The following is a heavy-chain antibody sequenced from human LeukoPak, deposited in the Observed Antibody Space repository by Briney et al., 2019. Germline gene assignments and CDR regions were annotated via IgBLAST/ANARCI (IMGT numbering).Heavy chain of an antibody. CDR2: INPNSGGT. CDR1: GYSFNSQG. Sequence: ASVKVSCKASGYSFNSQGMNWVRQAPGQGLEWMGWINPNSGGTNYAQKFQGRVTMTRDTSISTAYMELSRLRSDDTAVYYCARESPKLLWFGELLEKGCSADYWGQGTLVTVSS. CDR3: ARESPKLLWFGELLEKGCSADY. V-gene: IGHV1-2*02. J-gene: IGHJ4*02. D-gene: IGHD3-10*01.